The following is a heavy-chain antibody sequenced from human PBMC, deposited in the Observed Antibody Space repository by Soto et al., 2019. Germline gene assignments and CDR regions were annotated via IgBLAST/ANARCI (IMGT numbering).Heavy chain of an antibody. Sequence: PSETLSLTCAVYGGSFSGYYWSWIRRPPGKGLEWIGEINHSGNTNYNPSLKSRVTISVDTSKNQLFLNLSSVTAADTAMYYCARHHVRGRTIAGAAEFWGQGTLVTVSS. D-gene: IGHD6-13*01. CDR2: INHSGNT. CDR3: ARHHVRGRTIAGAAEF. V-gene: IGHV4-34*01. J-gene: IGHJ4*02. CDR1: GGSFSGYY.